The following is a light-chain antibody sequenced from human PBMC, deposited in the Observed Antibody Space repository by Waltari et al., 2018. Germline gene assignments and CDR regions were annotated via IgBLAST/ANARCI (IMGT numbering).Light chain of an antibody. V-gene: IGLV2-14*03. Sequence: QSALTQPASVSGSPGQSITISCTGTSSDVGGSNYVSWYQQHPGKAPKLMIYDVSKRPSGVSNRCSGSKSANTASLTISGLQAEDEADYYCSSYTSSGTRFVFGTGTKVTVL. CDR3: SSYTSSGTRFV. J-gene: IGLJ1*01. CDR2: DVS. CDR1: SSDVGGSNY.